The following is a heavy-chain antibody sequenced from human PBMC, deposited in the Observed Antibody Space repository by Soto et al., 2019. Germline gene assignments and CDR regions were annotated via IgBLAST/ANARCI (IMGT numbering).Heavy chain of an antibody. Sequence: QVQLVQSGAEVKKPGASVKVSCKASGYTFTSYGISWVRQAPGQGIEWMGWISAYNGNTNYAQKLQGRVTMTTDTSTSTAYMELRSLRSNDTAVYYCARLKYASHRAEGLFDPWGQGTLVTVSS. D-gene: IGHD2-2*01. CDR2: ISAYNGNT. CDR3: ARLKYASHRAEGLFDP. V-gene: IGHV1-18*01. J-gene: IGHJ5*02. CDR1: GYTFTSYG.